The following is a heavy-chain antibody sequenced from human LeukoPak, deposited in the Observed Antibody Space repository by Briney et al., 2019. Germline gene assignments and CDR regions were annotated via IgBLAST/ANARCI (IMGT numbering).Heavy chain of an antibody. CDR3: ASGVVGAISVDWFDP. D-gene: IGHD1-26*01. CDR1: GGSISSSSYY. Sequence: SETLSLTCTVSGGSISSSSYYWGWIRQPPGKGLEWIGSIYYSGSTYYNPSLKSRVTISVDTSKNQFSLKLSSVTAADTAVYYCASGVVGAISVDWFDPWGQGTLVTVSS. J-gene: IGHJ5*02. V-gene: IGHV4-39*01. CDR2: IYYSGST.